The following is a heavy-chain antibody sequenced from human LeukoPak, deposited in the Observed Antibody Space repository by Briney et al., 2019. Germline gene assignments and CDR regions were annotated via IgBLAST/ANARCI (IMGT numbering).Heavy chain of an antibody. CDR1: GGSFSGYY. CDR2: TDHSGNT. CDR3: ARGLRPAIPIFGAPRGPYFDS. J-gene: IGHJ4*02. D-gene: IGHD3-3*01. Sequence: SETLSLTCAVYGGSFSGYYWNWIRQPPGMGPQWIVETDHSGNTNYNPSLKSRVTISVDVSKNQLPLRLKSVTAADTAVYYCARGLRPAIPIFGAPRGPYFDSWGQGTLVTVSS. V-gene: IGHV4-34*01.